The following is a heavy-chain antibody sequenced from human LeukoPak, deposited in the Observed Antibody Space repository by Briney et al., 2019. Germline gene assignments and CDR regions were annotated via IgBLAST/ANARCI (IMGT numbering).Heavy chain of an antibody. CDR1: GGSISSYY. CDR3: TRERRDGYKVYFDY. J-gene: IGHJ4*02. V-gene: IGHV4-59*01. D-gene: IGHD5-24*01. Sequence: SSETLSLTCTVSGGSISSYYWSWIRQPPGKGLEWIGYVYYSGSTNYNPSLKSRVTISVDTSKNQFSLRLSSVTAADTAVYYCTRERRDGYKVYFDYWGQGTLVTVSS. CDR2: VYYSGST.